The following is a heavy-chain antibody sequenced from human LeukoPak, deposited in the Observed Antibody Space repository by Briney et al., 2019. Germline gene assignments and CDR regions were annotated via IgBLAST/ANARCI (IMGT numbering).Heavy chain of an antibody. V-gene: IGHV4-59*12. J-gene: IGHJ4*02. CDR3: ARTYYDFWSGYYDGY. CDR1: GGSISSYY. CDR2: IYYSGST. D-gene: IGHD3-3*01. Sequence: SETLSLTCTVSGGSISSYYWSWIRQPPGKGLEWIGYIYYSGSTNYNPSLKSRVTISVDTSKNQFSLKLSSVTAADTAVYYCARTYYDFWSGYYDGYWGQGTLVTVSS.